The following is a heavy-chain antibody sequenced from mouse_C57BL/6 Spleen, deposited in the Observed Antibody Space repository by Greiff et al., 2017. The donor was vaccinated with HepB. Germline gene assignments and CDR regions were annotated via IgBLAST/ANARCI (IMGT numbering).Heavy chain of an antibody. Sequence: DVQLVESEGGLVQPGSSMKLSCTASGFTFSDYYMAWVRQVPEKGLEWVANINYDGSSTYYLDSLKSRFIISRDNAKNILYLQMSSLKSEDTATYYCARPNWDVGYFDYWGQGTTLTVSS. V-gene: IGHV5-16*01. D-gene: IGHD4-1*01. CDR3: ARPNWDVGYFDY. J-gene: IGHJ2*01. CDR2: INYDGSST. CDR1: GFTFSDYY.